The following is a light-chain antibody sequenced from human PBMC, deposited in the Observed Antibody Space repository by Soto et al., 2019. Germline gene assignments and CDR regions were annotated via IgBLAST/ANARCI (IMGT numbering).Light chain of an antibody. CDR2: KAS. CDR1: QTISSW. CDR3: QHYNSYSEA. Sequence: DIQRPPSPSTLSGSVRDRVTITCRASQTISSWLAWYQQKPGKAPKLLIYKASSLESGVPSRFSGSGSGTEFTLTISSLQPDDFATYYCQHYNSYSEAVGQGTKVDIK. J-gene: IGKJ1*01. V-gene: IGKV1-5*03.